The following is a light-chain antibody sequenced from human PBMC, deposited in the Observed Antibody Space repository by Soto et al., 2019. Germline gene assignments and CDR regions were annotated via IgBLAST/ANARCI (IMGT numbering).Light chain of an antibody. CDR1: SSDVGSHNL. CDR3: CSYGGSRAX. V-gene: IGLV2-23*02. CDR2: EVS. J-gene: IGLJ7*01. Sequence: QSALTQPASVSGSPGQSITISCTGTSSDVGSHNLVSWYQQHPGQAPKLMIYEVSKRPLGVSARFSASKSGNTASLTISGLQAEDEADYYCCSYGGSRAXXGGGXQLTVL.